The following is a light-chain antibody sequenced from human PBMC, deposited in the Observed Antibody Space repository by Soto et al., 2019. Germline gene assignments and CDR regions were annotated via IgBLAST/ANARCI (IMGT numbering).Light chain of an antibody. CDR1: QSVSSS. CDR3: QQRSNWPIFT. V-gene: IGKV3-11*01. Sequence: EIVLTQSPATLSLSPGERATLSCRASQSVSSSLAWYQQKPGQAPRLLIYDASNRATGIPARFSGSGSGTDFTLTISSLEPEDVAVYYCQQRSNWPIFTFGPGTKVDIK. J-gene: IGKJ3*01. CDR2: DAS.